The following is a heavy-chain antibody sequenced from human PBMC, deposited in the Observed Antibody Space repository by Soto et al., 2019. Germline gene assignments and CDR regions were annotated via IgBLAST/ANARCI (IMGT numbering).Heavy chain of an antibody. CDR1: GFNFGNFG. Sequence: EEQLLASGGGLVQSGGSLRLSCVASGFNFGNFGVSWVRQAPGKGLQWVSSITDNGGAAYYTDSVKGRFIVSRDNSKNTMYLQLRGLSVEDTAVYFCARNPRSVIFGLRDIVENWLDPWGQGSLVTVSS. D-gene: IGHD3-3*01. CDR2: ITDNGGAA. V-gene: IGHV3-23*01. CDR3: ARNPRSVIFGLRDIVENWLDP. J-gene: IGHJ5*02.